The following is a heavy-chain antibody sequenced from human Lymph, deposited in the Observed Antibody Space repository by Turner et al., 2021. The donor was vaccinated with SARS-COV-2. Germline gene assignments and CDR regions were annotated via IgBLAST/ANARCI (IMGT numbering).Heavy chain of an antibody. J-gene: IGHJ4*02. CDR2: INPNSGGT. V-gene: IGHV1-2*02. CDR3: ARSRDLQSMVRGVDPFDY. D-gene: IGHD3-10*01. CDR1: GYTFTGYN. Sequence: QVQLVQSGAEVKKPGASVKVSCKAAGYTFTGYNMHWVRQAPGRGLECMGWINPNSGGTNYAQKFQGRVTMTRDTSISTAYMELSRLRSDDTAVYYCARSRDLQSMVRGVDPFDYWGQGTLVTVSS.